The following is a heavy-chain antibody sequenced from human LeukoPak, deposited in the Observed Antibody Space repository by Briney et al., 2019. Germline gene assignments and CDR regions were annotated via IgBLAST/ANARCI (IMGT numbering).Heavy chain of an antibody. V-gene: IGHV3-23*05. CDR1: AFSFSSYG. Sequence: GGSLRLSCPPAAFSFSSYGMSWVRQAPRQGQEWVSTISRCSTYYADSVKGRFTISRDNSKNTLYLQMTSLIAQDTALYYCAKFAGSSGSEGDDYWGQGTLVTVSS. CDR2: ISRCST. D-gene: IGHD3-22*01. CDR3: AKFAGSSGSEGDDY. J-gene: IGHJ4*02.